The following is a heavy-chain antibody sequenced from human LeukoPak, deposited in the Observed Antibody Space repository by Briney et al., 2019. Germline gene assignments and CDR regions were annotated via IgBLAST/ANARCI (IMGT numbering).Heavy chain of an antibody. D-gene: IGHD3-3*01. CDR2: IYISGGT. Sequence: SETLSLTCTVSGGSIRNYYWSWIRQPPGKGLEWIGYIYISGGTSYNPSLKSRVTISLDTSKSQLSLKLTSVTAADTAVYYCARQCDFWSGYPSREGAFDIWGPGTMVTVSS. V-gene: IGHV4-4*09. J-gene: IGHJ3*02. CDR1: GGSIRNYY. CDR3: ARQCDFWSGYPSREGAFDI.